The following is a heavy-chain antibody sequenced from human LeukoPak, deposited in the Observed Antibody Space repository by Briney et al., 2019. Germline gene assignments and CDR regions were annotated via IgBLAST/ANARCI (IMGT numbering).Heavy chain of an antibody. D-gene: IGHD2-2*01. CDR2: ISAYNDNT. Sequence: ASVKVSCKASGYTFTNYGISWVRQAPGQGLEWMGWISAYNDNTNYAQKLQGRVTMTTDTSTSTAYMELRSLRSDDTAVYYCARAGDIVVVAVTGAGYYYMDVWGKGTTVTVSS. CDR1: GYTFTNYG. CDR3: ARAGDIVVVAVTGAGYYYMDV. V-gene: IGHV1-18*01. J-gene: IGHJ6*03.